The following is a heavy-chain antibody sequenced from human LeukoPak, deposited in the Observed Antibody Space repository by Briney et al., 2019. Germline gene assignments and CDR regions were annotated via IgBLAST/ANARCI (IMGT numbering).Heavy chain of an antibody. J-gene: IGHJ4*02. Sequence: PGGSLRPSCSASGFTFSSYAMHWVRQAPGKGLEYVSAISSNGGSTYYADSVKGRFTISRDNSKNTLYLQMSSLRAKDTAVYYCVKDLGIAAAGGHWGQGTLVTVSS. CDR3: VKDLGIAAAGGH. D-gene: IGHD6-13*01. V-gene: IGHV3-64D*06. CDR1: GFTFSSYA. CDR2: ISSNGGST.